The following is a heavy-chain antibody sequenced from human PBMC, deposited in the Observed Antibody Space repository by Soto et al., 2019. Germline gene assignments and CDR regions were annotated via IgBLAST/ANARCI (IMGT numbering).Heavy chain of an antibody. Sequence: QVQLQESGPGLVKPSQTLSLTCSVSGDSISSGGYYWNWIRQLPGNGLEWIGYTSYSGSTYYNPSLNSRATISVDMSKNQFSLKLTSVTAADTAVYYCARDEGAQFDWYFDLWGRGTLVTVS. J-gene: IGHJ2*01. CDR2: TSYSGST. V-gene: IGHV4-31*03. CDR3: ARDEGAQFDWYFDL. CDR1: GDSISSGGYY.